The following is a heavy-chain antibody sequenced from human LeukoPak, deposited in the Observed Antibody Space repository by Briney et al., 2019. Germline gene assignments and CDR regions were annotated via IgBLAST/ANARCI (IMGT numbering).Heavy chain of an antibody. CDR3: ARDRQRFPLDY. J-gene: IGHJ4*02. D-gene: IGHD5-12*01. CDR1: GYTFTDYY. V-gene: IGHV1-18*04. CDR2: NSGYNANT. Sequence: ASVKVSCKASGYTFTDYYMHWVPQAPGQGLEWMGWNSGYNANTNHAQKFQGRVTMTTDTSTSTAYMDLRSLSSDDTAVYYCARDRQRFPLDYWGQGTLVTVSS.